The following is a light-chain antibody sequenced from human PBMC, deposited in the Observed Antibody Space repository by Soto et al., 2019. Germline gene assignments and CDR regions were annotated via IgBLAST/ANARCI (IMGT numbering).Light chain of an antibody. CDR1: QSIDTN. J-gene: IGKJ1*01. CDR3: QQRGNWPRTWA. V-gene: IGKV3-11*01. Sequence: EIVLTQSPVTLSLSPGEGAILSCKAIQSIDTNLGWYQQKPGQVPRLLIYDASLRATGIPARFTGSGSGTDFTLTISSLEPEDFAVYYCQQRGNWPRTWAFGQGTKVDIK. CDR2: DAS.